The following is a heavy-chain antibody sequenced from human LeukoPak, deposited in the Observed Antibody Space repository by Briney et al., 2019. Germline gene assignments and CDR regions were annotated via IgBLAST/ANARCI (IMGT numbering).Heavy chain of an antibody. CDR3: ARKMVGATENYFDY. CDR2: IRYDGSNK. V-gene: IGHV3-33*08. D-gene: IGHD1-26*01. Sequence: QSGGSLRLSCAASGFTFSSYGMHWVRQAPGKGLEWVAFIRYDGSNKYYADSVKGRFTISRDNSKNTLYLQMNSLRAEDTAVYYCARKMVGATENYFDYWGQGTLVTVSS. J-gene: IGHJ4*02. CDR1: GFTFSSYG.